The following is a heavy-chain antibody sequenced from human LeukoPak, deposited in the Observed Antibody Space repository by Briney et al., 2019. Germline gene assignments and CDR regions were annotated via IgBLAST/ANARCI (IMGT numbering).Heavy chain of an antibody. CDR2: VSGSGSGT. J-gene: IGHJ4*02. D-gene: IGHD1-26*01. CDR1: GFTFSSLW. CDR3: AKVSAVGTTTGYFDY. V-gene: IGHV3-23*01. Sequence: GGSLRLSCAASGFTFSSLWMSWVRQAPGKGLEWVSGVSGSGSGTYYADSVKGRFTISRDNSKNTLFLQMSSLRAEDTAVYYCAKVSAVGTTTGYFDYWGQGTLVTVSS.